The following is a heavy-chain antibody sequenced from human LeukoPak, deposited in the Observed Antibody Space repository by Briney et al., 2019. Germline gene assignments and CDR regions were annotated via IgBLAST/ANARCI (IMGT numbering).Heavy chain of an antibody. J-gene: IGHJ5*02. Sequence: SVKVSCKASGGTFSSYAISWVRQAPGQGLEWMGGIIPIFGTANYAQKFQGRVTITADEPTSTAYMELSSLRSEDTAVYYCARDLPDDNYDFWSGYYTRGGWFDPWGQGTLVTVSS. D-gene: IGHD3-3*01. CDR3: ARDLPDDNYDFWSGYYTRGGWFDP. CDR2: IIPIFGTA. CDR1: GGTFSSYA. V-gene: IGHV1-69*13.